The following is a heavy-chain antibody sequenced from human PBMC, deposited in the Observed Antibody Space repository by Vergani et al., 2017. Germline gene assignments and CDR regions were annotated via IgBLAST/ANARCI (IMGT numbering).Heavy chain of an antibody. CDR3: GTIGYRRWGYYFDY. CDR2: ICHTEDT. Sequence: QVQLQESGPGLVKPPGTLSLTCAVSGVSISSNNCCTWVRQPPGKGLEWIGEICHTEDTKYSPSLKSRVTVSVDESRNLFSLRLNSVTAADTAVYYCGTIGYRRWGYYFDYWGQGILVTVSS. J-gene: IGHJ4*02. CDR1: GVSISSNNC. D-gene: IGHD2-2*02. V-gene: IGHV4-4*03.